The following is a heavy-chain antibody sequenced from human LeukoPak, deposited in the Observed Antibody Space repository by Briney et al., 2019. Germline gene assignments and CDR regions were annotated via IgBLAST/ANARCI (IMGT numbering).Heavy chain of an antibody. CDR2: MNPNSGNT. CDR1: GYTFTSYD. CDR3: AREQLVGGVYFDY. Sequence: ASVKVSCKASGYTFTSYDINWVRQATGQGLEWMGWMNPNSGNTGYAQKFQGRVTITRNTSISTAYMELSSLRSEDTAVYYCAREQLVGGVYFDYWGQGTLVTVSS. J-gene: IGHJ4*02. D-gene: IGHD6-6*01. V-gene: IGHV1-8*03.